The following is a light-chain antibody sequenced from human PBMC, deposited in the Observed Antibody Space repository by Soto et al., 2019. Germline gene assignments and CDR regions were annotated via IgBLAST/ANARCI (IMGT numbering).Light chain of an antibody. J-gene: IGLJ3*02. CDR3: SSYTSGITV. V-gene: IGLV2-14*01. CDR2: EVS. Sequence: QSALTQPASVSGSPGQSITISCTGTSSDVGDNNYVSWYQQHPGKAPKLMIYEVSNRPSGVSNRFTGSKSGNTASLTISGLQAEDEADYYCSSYTSGITVFGGGTQLTVL. CDR1: SSDVGDNNY.